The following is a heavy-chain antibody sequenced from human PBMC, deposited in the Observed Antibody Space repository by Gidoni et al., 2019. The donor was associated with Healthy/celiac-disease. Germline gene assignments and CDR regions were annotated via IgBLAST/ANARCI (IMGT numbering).Heavy chain of an antibody. CDR2: ISGSGGST. D-gene: IGHD3-10*01. V-gene: IGHV3-23*01. Sequence: EVQLLESGGGLVQPGGSLRLSCAASGFHFSSYASSWVRQAPGKGLEWVSAISGSGGSTYYADSVKGRFTISRDNSKNTLYLQMNSLRAEDTAVYYCAKDPTKTITMVRGVPFDYWGQGTLVTVSS. CDR3: AKDPTKTITMVRGVPFDY. J-gene: IGHJ4*02. CDR1: GFHFSSYA.